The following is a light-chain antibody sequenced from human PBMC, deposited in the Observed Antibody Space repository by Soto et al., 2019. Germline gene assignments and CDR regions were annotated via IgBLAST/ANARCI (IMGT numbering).Light chain of an antibody. J-gene: IGKJ1*01. CDR1: QTISSNY. V-gene: IGKV3-20*01. Sequence: EIVLTQSPGTLSVSPGERATLSCRASQTISSNYLAWYQQKPGQAPSLLIYGTSSRATGIPDRFSGSGSGTYFTLTFSRLEPEDSEIYDCQQYVSWTFGQGTKVEIK. CDR2: GTS. CDR3: QQYVSWT.